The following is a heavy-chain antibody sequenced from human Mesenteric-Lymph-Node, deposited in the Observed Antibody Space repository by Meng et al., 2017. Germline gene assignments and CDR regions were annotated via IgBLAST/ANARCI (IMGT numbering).Heavy chain of an antibody. D-gene: IGHD3-16*01. Sequence: QARHRGAVLLTPSGHLSLIGAVVGGSFSGYYSRWIRQSPGKGLEWIGEINHSGITNYSPSLKRRVAISVDKSENQISLKLSSMTAVDTAVYYCARAADDYVWGSYSIYWGQGTLVTVSS. V-gene: IGHV4-34*01. CDR1: GGSFSGYY. CDR2: INHSGIT. J-gene: IGHJ4*02. CDR3: ARAADDYVWGSYSIY.